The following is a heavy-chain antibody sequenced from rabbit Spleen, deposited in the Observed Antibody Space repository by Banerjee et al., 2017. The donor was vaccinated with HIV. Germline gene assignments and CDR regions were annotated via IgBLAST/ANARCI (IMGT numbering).Heavy chain of an antibody. CDR1: GVSFSSNYY. J-gene: IGHJ6*01. V-gene: IGHV1S45*01. Sequence: QEQLVESGGGLVQPEGSLTLTCTASGVSFSSNYYMCWVRQAPGKGLEWIACIDAGSSGFTYFATWAKGRFTISKISSTTVTLQMTRLTAADTATYFCARDTSSSFSSYGMDLWGPGTLVTVS. D-gene: IGHD1-1*01. CDR3: ARDTSSSFSSYGMDL. CDR2: IDAGSSGFT.